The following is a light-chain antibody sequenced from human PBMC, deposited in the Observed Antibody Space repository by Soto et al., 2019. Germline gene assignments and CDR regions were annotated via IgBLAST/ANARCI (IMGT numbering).Light chain of an antibody. CDR1: QGISNY. CDR3: QKYNTAPLT. V-gene: IGKV1-27*01. J-gene: IGKJ4*01. Sequence: DVQMTQSPSSLSASVGDRVTITCRASQGISNYLAWYQQRPGKVPELLIYSASTLHSGVPSRFSGSGSGTDFNLTISSLQPEDVATYYCQKYNTAPLTFAGGTKVEIK. CDR2: SAS.